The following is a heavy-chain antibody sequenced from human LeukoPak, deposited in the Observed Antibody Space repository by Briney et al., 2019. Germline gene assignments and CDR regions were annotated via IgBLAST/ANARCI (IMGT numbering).Heavy chain of an antibody. Sequence: GGSLRLSCAASGFTFSSYAMSWVRQAPGKGLEWVSAIGGSGGSTYYADSVKGRFTISRDNSKNTLYLQMNSLRAEDTAVYYCAKHDSSSPRGASDYWGQGTLVTVSS. J-gene: IGHJ4*02. D-gene: IGHD6-13*01. CDR1: GFTFSSYA. CDR3: AKHDSSSPRGASDY. CDR2: IGGSGGST. V-gene: IGHV3-23*01.